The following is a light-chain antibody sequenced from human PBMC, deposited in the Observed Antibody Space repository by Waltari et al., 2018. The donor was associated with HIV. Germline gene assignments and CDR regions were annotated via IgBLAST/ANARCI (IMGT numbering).Light chain of an antibody. Sequence: DIVMTQSPDSLAVSLGERATINCKSSQSVLYSSSNKNYLAWYQHKPGLPPKLLIYWASTRESGVPDRFSGSGSGTDFTLTISSLQAEDVAVYYCQQYYSTWWTFGQGTKVEIK. CDR3: QQYYSTWWT. CDR1: QSVLYSSSNKNY. CDR2: WAS. V-gene: IGKV4-1*01. J-gene: IGKJ1*01.